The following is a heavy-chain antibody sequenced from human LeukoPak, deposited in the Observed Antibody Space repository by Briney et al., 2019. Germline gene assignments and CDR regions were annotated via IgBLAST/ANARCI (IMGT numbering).Heavy chain of an antibody. Sequence: SETLSLTCTVSGASITSYYWTWIRQPPGKGLEWVGYMYFGERTNYNPSLKSRATISIDTSKKQLSLKLSSVTAADTAVYYCARDFWSGYSGPRWGQGTLVTVSS. CDR1: GASITSYY. CDR2: MYFGERT. CDR3: ARDFWSGYSGPR. D-gene: IGHD3-3*01. V-gene: IGHV4-4*08. J-gene: IGHJ4*02.